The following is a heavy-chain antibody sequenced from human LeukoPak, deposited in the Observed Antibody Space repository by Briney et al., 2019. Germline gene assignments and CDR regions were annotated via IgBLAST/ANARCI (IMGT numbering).Heavy chain of an antibody. Sequence: SETLSLTCTVSGGSISSSSYYWSWIRQPPGKGLEWIGEINHSGSTNYNPSLKSRVTISVDTSKNQFSLKLSSVTAADTAVYYCARGAYYDSSGYYYFDYWGQGTLVTVSS. V-gene: IGHV4-39*07. CDR3: ARGAYYDSSGYYYFDY. CDR1: GGSISSSSYY. D-gene: IGHD3-22*01. CDR2: INHSGST. J-gene: IGHJ4*02.